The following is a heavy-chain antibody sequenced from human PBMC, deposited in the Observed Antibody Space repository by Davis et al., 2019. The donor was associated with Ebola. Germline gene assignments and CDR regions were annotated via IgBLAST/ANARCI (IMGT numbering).Heavy chain of an antibody. V-gene: IGHV4-39*01. CDR2: IYYSGST. CDR3: ARQIGWGSGWYSGNNWFDP. Sequence: SETLSLTCTVSGGSISSSSYYWGWIRQPPGKGLEWIGRIYYSGSTYYNPSLKSRVTISVDTSKNQFSLKLSSVTAADTAVYYCARQIGWGSGWYSGNNWFDPWGQGTLVTVSS. D-gene: IGHD6-19*01. CDR1: GGSISSSSYY. J-gene: IGHJ5*02.